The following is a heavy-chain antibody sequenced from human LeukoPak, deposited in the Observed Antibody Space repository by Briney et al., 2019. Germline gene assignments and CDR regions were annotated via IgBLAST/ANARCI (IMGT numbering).Heavy chain of an antibody. CDR3: ARGRGSSSSMDV. D-gene: IGHD6-13*01. V-gene: IGHV4-34*01. CDR1: GGSFSDYY. Sequence: SETLSLTCAVYGGSFSDYYWSWIRQPPGKGLEWIGEINHSGSTNYNPSLKSRVTISVDTSKNQFSLKLSSVTAADTAVYYCARGRGSSSSMDVWGKGTTVTVSS. J-gene: IGHJ6*03. CDR2: INHSGST.